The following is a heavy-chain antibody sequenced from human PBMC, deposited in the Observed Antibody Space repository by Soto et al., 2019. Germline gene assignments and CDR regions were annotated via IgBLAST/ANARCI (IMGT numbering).Heavy chain of an antibody. D-gene: IGHD1-7*01. Sequence: SGPTLVNPTQTLTLTCTFSGFSLSTSGMRVSWIRQPPGKALEWLARIDWDDDKFYSTSLKTRLTISKDTSKNQVVLTMTNMDPVDTATYYCARSLELHGWFDPWGQGALVTVSS. V-gene: IGHV2-70*04. CDR1: GFSLSTSGMR. CDR2: IDWDDDK. CDR3: ARSLELHGWFDP. J-gene: IGHJ5*02.